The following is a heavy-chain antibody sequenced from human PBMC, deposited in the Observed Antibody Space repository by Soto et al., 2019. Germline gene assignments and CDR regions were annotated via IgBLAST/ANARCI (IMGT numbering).Heavy chain of an antibody. D-gene: IGHD3-9*01. V-gene: IGHV4-4*02. CDR3: ARLTPLTGYYNWSGFDY. Sequence: PSETLSLTCAVSGGSISSSNWWSWVRQPPGKGLEWIGEIYHSGSTNYNPSLKSRVTISVDKSKNQFSLKLGSVTAADTAVYYCARLTPLTGYYNWSGFDYWGQGTLVTVSS. CDR2: IYHSGST. J-gene: IGHJ4*02. CDR1: GGSISSSNW.